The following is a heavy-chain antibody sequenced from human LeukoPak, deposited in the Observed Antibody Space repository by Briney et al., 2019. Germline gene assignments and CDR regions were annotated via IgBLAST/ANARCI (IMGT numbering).Heavy chain of an antibody. CDR2: IIPIFGTA. J-gene: IGHJ4*02. D-gene: IGHD5-24*01. Sequence: SVKVSCKASGHTFSSYAISWVRQAPGQGLEWMGGIIPIFGTANYAQKFQGRVTITADESTSTAYMELSSLRSEDTAVYYCAGDPTRDGYNYWGQGTLVTVSS. CDR1: GHTFSSYA. CDR3: AGDPTRDGYNY. V-gene: IGHV1-69*13.